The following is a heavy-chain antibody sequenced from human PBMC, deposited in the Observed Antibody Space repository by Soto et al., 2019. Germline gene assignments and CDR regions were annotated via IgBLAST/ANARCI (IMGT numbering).Heavy chain of an antibody. Sequence: QVQLQESGPGLVKPSQTLSLPCTVSGGSISSGGYYWSWIRQHPGKGLEWIGYIYYSGSTSYNPSPRGRVSLPVDTSKKQFALNVSSVTAAHTAVYFSARWPQLEPRFDYWGPGTLVTVSS. V-gene: IGHV4-31*03. D-gene: IGHD1-1*01. CDR3: ARWPQLEPRFDY. CDR2: IYYSGST. CDR1: GGSISSGGYY. J-gene: IGHJ4*02.